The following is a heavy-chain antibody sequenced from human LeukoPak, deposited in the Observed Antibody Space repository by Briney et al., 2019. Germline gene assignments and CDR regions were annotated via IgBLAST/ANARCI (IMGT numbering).Heavy chain of an antibody. Sequence: PGGSLGLSCAASGFTFSSYAMSWVRQAPGKGLEWVSAISGSGGSTYYADSVKGRFTISRDNSKNTLYLQMNSLRAEDTAVYYCAKDVRAYSYGFVVDYWGQGTLVTVSS. CDR3: AKDVRAYSYGFVVDY. J-gene: IGHJ4*02. V-gene: IGHV3-23*01. D-gene: IGHD5-18*01. CDR2: ISGSGGST. CDR1: GFTFSSYA.